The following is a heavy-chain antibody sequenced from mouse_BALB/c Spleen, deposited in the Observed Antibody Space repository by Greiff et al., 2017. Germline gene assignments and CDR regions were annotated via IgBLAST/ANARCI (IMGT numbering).Heavy chain of an antibody. CDR3: ARLGGSSFYYYAMDY. D-gene: IGHD1-1*01. V-gene: IGHV14-3*02. CDR2: IDPANGNT. Sequence: EVQLQQSGAELVKPGASVKLSCTASGFNIKDTYMHWVKQRPEQGLEWIGRIDPANGNTKYDPKFQGKATITADTSSNTAYLQLSSLTSEDTAVYYCARLGGSSFYYYAMDYWGQGTSVTVSS. CDR1: GFNIKDTY. J-gene: IGHJ4*01.